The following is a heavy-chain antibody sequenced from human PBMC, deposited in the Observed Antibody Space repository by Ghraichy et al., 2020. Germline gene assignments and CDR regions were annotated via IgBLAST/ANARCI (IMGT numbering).Heavy chain of an antibody. CDR1: GFSFTSYT. J-gene: IGHJ4*02. V-gene: IGHV3-21*06. Sequence: GGSLRLSCAASGFSFTSYTMTWVRQAPGKGLEWVSSISSYDTYIYYADSLKGRFTISRDNAESSVYLRMNSLRPEDTAVYYCAASPIMTFWSGSYMHFDYWGQGTLVTVSS. CDR2: ISSYDTYI. D-gene: IGHD3-3*01. CDR3: AASPIMTFWSGSYMHFDY.